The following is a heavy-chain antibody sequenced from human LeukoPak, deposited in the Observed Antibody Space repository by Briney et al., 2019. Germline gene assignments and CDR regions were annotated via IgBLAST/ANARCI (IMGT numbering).Heavy chain of an antibody. V-gene: IGHV3-30-3*01. J-gene: IGHJ4*02. CDR3: ARDFRRVFAAPYFDY. CDR1: GFTFSSYA. D-gene: IGHD2-8*01. CDR2: ISYDGSNK. Sequence: GRSLRLSCAASGFTFSSYAMHWVRQAPGKGLEWVAVISYDGSNKYYADSVKGRFTISRDNSKNTLYLQMNSLRAEDTAVYYCARDFRRVFAAPYFDYWGQGTLVTVSS.